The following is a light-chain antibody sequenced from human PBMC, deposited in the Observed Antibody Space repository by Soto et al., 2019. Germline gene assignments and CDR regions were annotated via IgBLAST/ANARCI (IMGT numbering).Light chain of an antibody. CDR3: EEYGRSPWT. V-gene: IGKV3-20*01. Sequence: EMVLTQSPGTLSLSPGERATLSCRASQRVSSSYLAWYQQKPGQAPRPLIYGASSRAIGIPDRFSGSGSGTDFTLTISRLEPEDFAVYYCEEYGRSPWTFGQGTKVEIK. CDR1: QRVSSSY. CDR2: GAS. J-gene: IGKJ1*01.